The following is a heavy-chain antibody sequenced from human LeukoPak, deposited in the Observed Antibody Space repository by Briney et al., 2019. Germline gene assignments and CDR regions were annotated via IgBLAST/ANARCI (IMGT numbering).Heavy chain of an antibody. CDR3: AKDRGSIAVAGIDY. CDR2: ISGTVGST. D-gene: IGHD6-19*01. CDR1: GFTLSSYA. J-gene: IGHJ4*02. V-gene: IGHV3-23*01. Sequence: PGGSLRLSCAASGFTLSSYAMSWVRQAPGKGLEWVSAISGTVGSTYYADSVKGRFTISRDNSKNTLYLKMNSLRAEDTAVYYCAKDRGSIAVAGIDYWGQRTLVTVSS.